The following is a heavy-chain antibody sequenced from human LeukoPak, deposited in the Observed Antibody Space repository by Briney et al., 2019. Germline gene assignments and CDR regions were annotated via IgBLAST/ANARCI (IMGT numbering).Heavy chain of an antibody. V-gene: IGHV3-9*01. J-gene: IGHJ4*02. CDR1: GFTFDDYA. CDR2: VSWNSGII. Sequence: GRSLRLSCAASGFTFDDYAMHWVRQAPGKGLEWVSGVSWNSGIIGYADSVKGRFTISRDNAKNSLYLQMNSLRAGGTALYYCAKDRESGTTSGFDYWGQGTLVTVSS. CDR3: AKDRESGTTSGFDY. D-gene: IGHD1-1*01.